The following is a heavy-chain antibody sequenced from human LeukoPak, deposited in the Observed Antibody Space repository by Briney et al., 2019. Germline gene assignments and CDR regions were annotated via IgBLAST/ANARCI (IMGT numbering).Heavy chain of an antibody. D-gene: IGHD5-12*01. Sequence: SETLSLTCAVYGVSFSGYYWSWLRHPPGKGLEWIGEINHSGSTNYNPSLKSRVTISVDTSKNQFSLKLSSVTAADTAVYYCARGLIEWLRLYYYYYMDVWGKGTTVTVSS. CDR2: INHSGST. V-gene: IGHV4-34*01. CDR1: GVSFSGYY. CDR3: ARGLIEWLRLYYYYYMDV. J-gene: IGHJ6*03.